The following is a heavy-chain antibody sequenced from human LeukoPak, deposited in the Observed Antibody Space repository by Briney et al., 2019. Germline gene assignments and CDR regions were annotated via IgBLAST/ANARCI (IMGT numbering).Heavy chain of an antibody. CDR2: ISSGGSDK. CDR3: ARDQTQAGPTTVDH. J-gene: IGHJ4*02. V-gene: IGHV3-74*01. CDR1: GFSFSSYW. Sequence: PGGSLRLSCVASGFSFSSYWMHWVRQDPGKGLVWVSRISSGGSDKKYVDSVKGRFTISRDNGKNTLYLEMNSLRVEDTAVYYCARDQTQAGPTTVDHWGQGTLVTVSS. D-gene: IGHD1-14*01.